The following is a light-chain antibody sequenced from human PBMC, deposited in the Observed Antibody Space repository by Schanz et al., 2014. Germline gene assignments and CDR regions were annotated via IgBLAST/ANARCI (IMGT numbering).Light chain of an antibody. J-gene: IGLJ2*01. V-gene: IGLV2-8*01. CDR2: EVN. Sequence: QSALTQPPSASGSPGQSVTISCTGTSSDVGAYNFVSWYEQHPGKAPKLMINEVNKRPSGVPDRFSGSKSGNTAFLTVSGLQAEDEGDYYCSAYVQGRNFVAFGGGTKLTVL. CDR1: SSDVGAYNF. CDR3: SAYVQGRNFVA.